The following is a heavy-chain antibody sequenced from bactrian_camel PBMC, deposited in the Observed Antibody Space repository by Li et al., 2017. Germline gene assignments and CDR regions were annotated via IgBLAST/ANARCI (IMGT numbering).Heavy chain of an antibody. V-gene: IGHV3S55*01. J-gene: IGHJ4*01. CDR2: LRIDGSE. D-gene: IGHD7*01. Sequence: QVQLVESGGGSVQAGGSLRLSCTTTRPRYCRAAMSWYRQAPGDKCELVSVLRIDGSEYYADSVKGRFTVSVDYAANTLYLQMDSLKLDDTGMYSCGAEARGIWCKTGVTMYGYWGQGTQVTVS. CDR3: GAEARGIWCKTGVTMYGY. CDR1: RPRYCRAA.